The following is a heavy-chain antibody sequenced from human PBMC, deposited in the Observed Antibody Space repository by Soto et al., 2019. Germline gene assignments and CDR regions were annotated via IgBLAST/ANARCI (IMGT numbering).Heavy chain of an antibody. CDR2: VSGRGGTT. J-gene: IGHJ4*02. D-gene: IGHD5-18*01. V-gene: IGHV3-23*01. CDR3: ATGGIH. CDR1: GFTFSNFA. Sequence: PGGSLRLSCAASGFTFSNFAMSWVRQAPGKGLEWVSTVSGRGGTTYYTDSVKGRFTISRDNSKGMLYLEMSSLRAEDSAIYYCATGGIHWGQGTLVNVSS.